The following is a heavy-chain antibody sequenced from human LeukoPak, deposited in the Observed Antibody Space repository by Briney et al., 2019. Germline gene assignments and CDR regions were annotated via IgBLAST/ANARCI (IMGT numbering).Heavy chain of an antibody. CDR2: IYPGDSDT. CDR1: GYSFTSYW. Sequence: GESLKISRTGAGYSFTSYWIGWVRQMPGKGLEWMGIIYPGDSDTRYSPSFQGQVTISAYKPISTAYLQWSSLKASDTAMYYCARFGGSGSYYSMFYFDYWGQGTLVTVSS. J-gene: IGHJ4*02. V-gene: IGHV5-51*04. CDR3: ARFGGSGSYYSMFYFDY. D-gene: IGHD3-10*01.